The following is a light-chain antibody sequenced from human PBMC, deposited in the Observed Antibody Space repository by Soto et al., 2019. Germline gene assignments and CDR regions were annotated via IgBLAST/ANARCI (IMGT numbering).Light chain of an antibody. J-gene: IGLJ1*01. CDR2: EVS. CDR1: SSDVGGYNY. Sequence: QSVLTQPASVSGSPGQSITISCTGTSSDVGGYNYVSWYQQHPGKAPKLMIYEVSNRPSGVSNRFSGSKSGNTASLTISGLQAEDEADYYCASWDDSLNAQGVFGSGTKLTVL. V-gene: IGLV2-14*01. CDR3: ASWDDSLNAQGV.